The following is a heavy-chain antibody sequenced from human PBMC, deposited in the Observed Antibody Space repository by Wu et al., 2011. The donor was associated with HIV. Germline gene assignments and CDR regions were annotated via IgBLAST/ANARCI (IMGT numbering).Heavy chain of an antibody. CDR3: ARGPDVGSGSYLDDWFDP. CDR1: GYTITGYY. Sequence: QVQLVQSGAEVKKPGASVKVSCKASGYTITGYYIHWVRQAPGQGLEWMGWINPNSGGTNYAQKFQGRVTMTRDTSISTAYMELSSLRSDDTAVYYCARGPDVGSGSYLDDWFDPWGQGTLVTVSS. J-gene: IGHJ5*02. CDR2: INPNSGGT. D-gene: IGHD3-10*01. V-gene: IGHV1-2*02.